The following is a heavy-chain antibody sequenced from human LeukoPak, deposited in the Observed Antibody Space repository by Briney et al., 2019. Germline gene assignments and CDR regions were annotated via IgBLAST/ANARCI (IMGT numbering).Heavy chain of an antibody. CDR3: ARDGGRYCSSTSCSRDAFDI. V-gene: IGHV1-2*02. D-gene: IGHD2-2*01. CDR1: GYTFTGYY. J-gene: IGHJ3*02. CDR2: INPNSGGT. Sequence: GASVKVSCKASGYTFTGYYMHWVRQAPGQGLEWMGWINPNSGGTNYAQKFQGRVTMTRDTSISTAYMELNRLRSDDTAVYYCARDGGRYCSSTSCSRDAFDIWGQGTMVTVSS.